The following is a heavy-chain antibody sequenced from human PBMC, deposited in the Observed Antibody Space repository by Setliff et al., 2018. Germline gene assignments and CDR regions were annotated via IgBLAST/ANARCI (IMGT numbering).Heavy chain of an antibody. Sequence: PSETLSLTCAAYGGTFSDYHWTWIRQSPEKGLEWIGEINHRGSTNYNPSLNSRVTISVDTSKNQFSLNLSSVTAADTAVYYCARGQATSSRSSLVYWGQGILVTVSS. V-gene: IGHV4-34*01. J-gene: IGHJ4*02. CDR3: ARGQATSSRSSLVY. D-gene: IGHD6-6*01. CDR1: GGTFSDYH. CDR2: INHRGST.